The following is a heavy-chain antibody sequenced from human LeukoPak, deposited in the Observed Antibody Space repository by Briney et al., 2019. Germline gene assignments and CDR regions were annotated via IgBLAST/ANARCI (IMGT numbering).Heavy chain of an antibody. V-gene: IGHV4-61*01. CDR2: IYYSGST. CDR1: GGSVRSGSYY. J-gene: IGHJ4*02. Sequence: SETLSLTCTVSGGSVRSGSYYWSWIRQPPGKGLEWIGYIYYSGSTNYNPSLKSRVIISVDTSKNQFSLKLSSVTATDTAVYYCARHEAQDFDYWGQGTLVTVSS. CDR3: ARHEAQDFDY.